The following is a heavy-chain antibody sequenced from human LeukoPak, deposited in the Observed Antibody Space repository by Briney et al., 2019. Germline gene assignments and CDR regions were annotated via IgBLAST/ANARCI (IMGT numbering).Heavy chain of an antibody. V-gene: IGHV3-33*01. CDR3: ARDRATVYFDY. CDR1: GFTFSNFG. J-gene: IGHJ4*02. CDR2: IWNDGSNQ. D-gene: IGHD4-17*01. Sequence: GGSLRLSCAASGFTFSNFGMHWVRQAPGKGLQWVALIWNDGSNQYYADSVKGRLTISRDSSKNTLYLQMNSLRAEDTAIYYCARDRATVYFDYWGQGTLVTVSS.